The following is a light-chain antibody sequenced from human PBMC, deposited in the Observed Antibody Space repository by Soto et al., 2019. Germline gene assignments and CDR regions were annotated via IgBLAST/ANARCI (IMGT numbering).Light chain of an antibody. V-gene: IGLV1-40*01. CDR1: DSNIGAGYD. CDR2: SNY. CDR3: QSYYTSLGAWV. Sequence: QSVLTQPPSASGAPGQTVTISCSGSDSNIGAGYDFHWYQQLPGKAPKLLIHSNYLRASGVPDRFSASKSVTSASLAIIGLQADDEEDYYCQSYYTSLGAWVFGAGTKVTVL. J-gene: IGLJ3*02.